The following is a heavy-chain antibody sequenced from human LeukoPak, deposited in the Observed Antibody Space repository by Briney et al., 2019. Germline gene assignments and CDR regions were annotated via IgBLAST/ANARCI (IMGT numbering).Heavy chain of an antibody. Sequence: ASVKVSCKASGYTFTGYYMHWVRQAPGQGLEWMGWINPNSGGTNYAQKFQGRVTMTRDTSISTAYMELSRLRSDDTAMYYCARISFSILTAIDDQWGQGTLVTVSS. J-gene: IGHJ4*02. CDR2: INPNSGGT. V-gene: IGHV1-2*02. D-gene: IGHD3-9*01. CDR1: GYTFTGYY. CDR3: ARISFSILTAIDDQ.